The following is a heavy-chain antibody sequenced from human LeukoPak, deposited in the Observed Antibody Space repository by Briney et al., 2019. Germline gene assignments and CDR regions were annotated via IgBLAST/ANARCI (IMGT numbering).Heavy chain of an antibody. D-gene: IGHD2-2*01. Sequence: GGSLRLSCAASGFTFSSYAMSWVRQAPGKGLEWVSAISGSGGSTYYADSVKGRFTVSRDNSKNTLYLQMSSLRAEDTAVYYCAKVPLKLGYCSSTSCSAIWGQGTMVTVSS. J-gene: IGHJ3*02. CDR2: ISGSGGST. CDR3: AKVPLKLGYCSSTSCSAI. CDR1: GFTFSSYA. V-gene: IGHV3-23*01.